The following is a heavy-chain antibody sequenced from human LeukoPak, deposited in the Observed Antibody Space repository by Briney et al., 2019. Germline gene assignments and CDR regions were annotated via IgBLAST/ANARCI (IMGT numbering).Heavy chain of an antibody. CDR2: IRYDGGNK. CDR3: ARDPYSSGWYGGPSWFDP. D-gene: IGHD6-19*01. J-gene: IGHJ5*02. Sequence: GGSLRLSCAASGFTFSSYGMHWVRQAPGKGLEWVAFIRYDGGNKYYADSVKGRFTISRDNAENSLHLQMNSLRADDTAVYYCARDPYSSGWYGGPSWFDPWGQGTLVTVSS. CDR1: GFTFSSYG. V-gene: IGHV3-30*02.